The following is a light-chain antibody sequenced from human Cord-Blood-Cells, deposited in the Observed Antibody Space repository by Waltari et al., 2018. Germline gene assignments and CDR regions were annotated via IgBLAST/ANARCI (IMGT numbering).Light chain of an antibody. V-gene: IGKV1-5*03. CDR3: QQYNSYTWT. J-gene: IGKJ1*01. Sequence: DIQMTQSPSTLSASVGDRVTITCRASQSISSWLAWYQKKPGKAPKLLFYKASSLESGVPSRFSGSGSGTEFTLTISSLQPDDFATYYCQQYNSYTWTFGQGTKVEIK. CDR1: QSISSW. CDR2: KAS.